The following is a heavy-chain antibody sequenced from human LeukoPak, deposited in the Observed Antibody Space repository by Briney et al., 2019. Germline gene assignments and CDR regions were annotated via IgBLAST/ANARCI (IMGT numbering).Heavy chain of an antibody. CDR2: IYHSGST. V-gene: IGHV4-4*02. CDR1: GGSISSSNW. D-gene: IGHD2-2*01. CDR3: ARVWVVPAAMGPGGFDP. Sequence: SGTLSLTCAVSGGSISSSNWWSWVRQPPGKGLEWIGEIYHSGSTNYNPSLKSRVTISVDKSKNQFSLKLSSVTAADTAVYYCARVWVVPAAMGPGGFDPWGQGTLVTASS. J-gene: IGHJ5*02.